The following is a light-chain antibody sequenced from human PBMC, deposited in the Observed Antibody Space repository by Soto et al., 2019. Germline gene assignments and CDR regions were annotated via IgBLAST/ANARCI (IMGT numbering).Light chain of an antibody. CDR1: QSIGTY. J-gene: IGKJ2*01. V-gene: IGKV1-39*01. CDR3: QQSYSAPRT. CDR2: GAS. Sequence: DIHMTQTPSSLPASVGDRISITCRASQSIGTYLSWYQQKPGKAPKLLIYGASNLQSGVPSRFSGSGSETGFTLTISSLQPEDFATYYCQQSYSAPRTFGQGTKVDIK.